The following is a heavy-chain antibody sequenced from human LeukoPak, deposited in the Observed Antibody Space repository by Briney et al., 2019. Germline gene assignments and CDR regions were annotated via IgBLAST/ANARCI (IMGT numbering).Heavy chain of an antibody. CDR3: TRVQSPGYSYGYEGY. CDR1: GFTFGDYA. V-gene: IGHV3-49*04. D-gene: IGHD5-18*01. CDR2: IRSTAYGGTT. J-gene: IGHJ4*02. Sequence: GGSLRLSCTASGFTFGDYAMSWVRQAPGKGLEWVGFIRSTAYGGTTEYAASVKGRFTSSRDDSKSIAYLQMNSLKTEDTAVYYCTRVQSPGYSYGYEGYWGQGTLVTVSS.